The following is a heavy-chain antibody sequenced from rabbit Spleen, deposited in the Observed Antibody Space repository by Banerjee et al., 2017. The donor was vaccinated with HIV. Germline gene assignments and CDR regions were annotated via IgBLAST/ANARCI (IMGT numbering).Heavy chain of an antibody. CDR3: ARDTGSSFSTYGMDL. Sequence: QSLEESGGGLVKPGASLTLTCKASGFSFNSGYYMCWVRQAPGKGLEWIACIYAGSSGYTYYASWAKGRFTISKTSSTTVTLQLTSLTAADTATYFCARDTGSSFSTYGMDLWGQGTLVTVS. CDR1: GFSFNSGYY. J-gene: IGHJ6*01. CDR2: IYAGSSGYT. V-gene: IGHV1S40*01. D-gene: IGHD8-1*01.